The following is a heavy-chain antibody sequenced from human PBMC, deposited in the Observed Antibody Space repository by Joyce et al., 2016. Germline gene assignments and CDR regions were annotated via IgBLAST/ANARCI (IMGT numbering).Heavy chain of an antibody. CDR3: AKRLFDTATVPGYYFYYGMDV. CDR2: ISSSGGST. J-gene: IGHJ6*02. D-gene: IGHD5-18*01. V-gene: IGHV3-23*01. CDR1: GFNLISYA. Sequence: EMQLLESGGGLVQPGGSLRLSCAGSGFNLISYAMTWVRQAPGNGLEWVSSISSSGGSTYYADSVKGRFTVSRDKAKNTLYLQMNSLRAEDTAVYYCAKRLFDTATVPGYYFYYGMDVWGQGTTVTVSS.